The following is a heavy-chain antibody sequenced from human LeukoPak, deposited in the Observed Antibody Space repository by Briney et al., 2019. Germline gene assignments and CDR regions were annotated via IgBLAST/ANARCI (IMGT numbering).Heavy chain of an antibody. CDR2: IHHSGST. J-gene: IGHJ4*02. D-gene: IGHD6-19*01. Sequence: SETLSLTCTVSGGSISSSGYHWAWIRQPPGKGLEWIGSIHHSGSTYNNPSLKSRVTISVDTSKNQFSLNLSSVTAADTAVYYCARWRNSGWYSGSQGYWGQGTLVTVSS. V-gene: IGHV4-39*01. CDR1: GGSISSSGYH. CDR3: ARWRNSGWYSGSQGY.